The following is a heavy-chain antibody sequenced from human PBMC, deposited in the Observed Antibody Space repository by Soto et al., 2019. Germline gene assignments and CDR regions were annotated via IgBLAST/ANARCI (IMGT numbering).Heavy chain of an antibody. J-gene: IGHJ4*02. CDR1: GYRVTTYW. Sequence: GEFLESSGKGSGYRVTTYWIGWVRQKPGRGLEWVGIIQPGDSDTRYSPSFQGQATISADKTISTAYLQSSSLKASDIAMYYCARSSIGVAGPFDYGGQGPPVTVSS. V-gene: IGHV5-51*03. CDR2: IQPGDSDT. D-gene: IGHD6-19*01. CDR3: ARSSIGVAGPFDY.